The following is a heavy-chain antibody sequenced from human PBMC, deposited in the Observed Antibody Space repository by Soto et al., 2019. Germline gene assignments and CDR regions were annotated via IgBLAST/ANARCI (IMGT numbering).Heavy chain of an antibody. CDR3: ERQGCGAVAV. V-gene: IGHV4-4*08. CDR1: GDSVSSYY. CDR2: MYSGETT. Sequence: QVQLQESGPGLVRPSETLSLMCTVSGDSVSSYYWTWIRQPPGQGLEWIGYMYSGETTNYEYNPSLQSRVTLAVDTVGNHVYLKLSSVTAADAAVYYCERQGCGAVAVWGQGTTVTVSS. D-gene: IGHD1-26*01. J-gene: IGHJ3*01.